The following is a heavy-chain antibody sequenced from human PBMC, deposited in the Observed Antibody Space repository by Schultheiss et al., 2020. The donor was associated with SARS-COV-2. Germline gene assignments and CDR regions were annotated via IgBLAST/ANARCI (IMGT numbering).Heavy chain of an antibody. CDR2: IYTSGST. Sequence: SETLSLTCSVSGGSISSDTYYWSWIRQPAGKGLEWIGRIYTSGSTNYNPSLKSRVTMSVDTSKNQFSLNLSSMTAADTAVYYCVREFSYWGQGTLVTVSS. V-gene: IGHV4-61*02. J-gene: IGHJ4*02. CDR3: VREFSY. CDR1: GGSISSDTYY.